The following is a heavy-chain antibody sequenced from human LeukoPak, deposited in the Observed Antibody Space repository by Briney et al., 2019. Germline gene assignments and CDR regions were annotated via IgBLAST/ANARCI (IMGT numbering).Heavy chain of an antibody. Sequence: ASVEVSCKASGYTFTSYYMHWVRQAPGQGLEWMGIINPSGGSTSYAQKFQGRVTMTRDTSTSTVYMELSSLRSEDTAVYYCARDKRINYDILTGYYWYYYYYGMDVWGKGTTVTVSS. CDR2: INPSGGST. CDR1: GYTFTSYY. D-gene: IGHD3-9*01. CDR3: ARDKRINYDILTGYYWYYYYYGMDV. J-gene: IGHJ6*04. V-gene: IGHV1-46*01.